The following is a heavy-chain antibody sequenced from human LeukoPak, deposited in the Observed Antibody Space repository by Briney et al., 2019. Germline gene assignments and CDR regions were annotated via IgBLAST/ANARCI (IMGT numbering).Heavy chain of an antibody. CDR1: GFTFGDYA. V-gene: IGHV3-49*03. Sequence: PGRSLRLSCTASGFTFGDYAMSWFRQAPGKGLEWVGFIRSKAYGGTTEYAASVKGRFTISRDDSKSIAYLQMNSLKTEDTAVYYCISAGVVASFDYWGQGTLVTVSS. CDR2: IRSKAYGGTT. J-gene: IGHJ4*02. D-gene: IGHD2-15*01. CDR3: ISAGVVASFDY.